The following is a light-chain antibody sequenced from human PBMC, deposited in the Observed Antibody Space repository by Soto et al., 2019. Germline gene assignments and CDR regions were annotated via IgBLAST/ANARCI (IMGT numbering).Light chain of an antibody. J-gene: IGKJ4*01. CDR3: QQRSNWPLT. CDR1: QSISSSY. V-gene: IGKV3D-7*01. Sequence: EVVLTQSPATLSLSPGEGATLSCRVSQSISSSYLSWYQQRPGQAPRLLIYGASTRATGIPARFSGSGRGSGAHFTLSISSLEPEDFVVYYCQQRSNWPLTFGGGTKVDIK. CDR2: GAS.